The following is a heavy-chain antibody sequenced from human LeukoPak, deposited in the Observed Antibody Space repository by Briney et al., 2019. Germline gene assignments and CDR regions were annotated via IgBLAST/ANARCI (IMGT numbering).Heavy chain of an antibody. J-gene: IGHJ3*01. CDR1: GFTFSTYA. Sequence: GGSLRLSCAASGFTFSTYAIHWVRQAPGKGLEWVAVISYDGGKQFYADSVKGRFTITIDNSRNTLFLQMNSLRVEDTAIYYCAWGGSSSWPAGTYDVWSKGPKATVSS. D-gene: IGHD6-13*01. V-gene: IGHV3-30*04. CDR3: AWGGSSSWPAGTYDV. CDR2: ISYDGGKQ.